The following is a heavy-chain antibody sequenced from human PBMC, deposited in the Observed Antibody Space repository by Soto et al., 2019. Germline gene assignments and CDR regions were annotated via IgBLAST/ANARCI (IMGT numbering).Heavy chain of an antibody. V-gene: IGHV3-48*03. D-gene: IGHD3-3*02. J-gene: IGHJ4*02. CDR3: AGESFSASPNFFDY. CDR1: GFAFSNYE. Sequence: GGSLRLSCAASGFAFSNYEMNWVRQAPGKGLEWVSYISLSGSTIYYADSVKGRFTISRDDAKNSLYLQMDSLRADDTAVYYCAGESFSASPNFFDYWGQGTLVTVSS. CDR2: ISLSGSTI.